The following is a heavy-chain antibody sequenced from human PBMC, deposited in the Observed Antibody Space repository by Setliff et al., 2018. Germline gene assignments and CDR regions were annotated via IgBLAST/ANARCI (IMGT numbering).Heavy chain of an antibody. CDR1: GYSFTTYW. CDR2: IYPGDSDT. D-gene: IGHD3-22*01. Sequence: GESLKISCKGSGYSFTTYWIGWVRQMPGKGLEWMGIIYPGDSDTRHSPSFQGHVTISADKSITTAYLQWSSLKASDTAMYYCARSAWGSSGYYPYYYMDVWGKGTAVTVSS. V-gene: IGHV5-51*01. J-gene: IGHJ6*03. CDR3: ARSAWGSSGYYPYYYMDV.